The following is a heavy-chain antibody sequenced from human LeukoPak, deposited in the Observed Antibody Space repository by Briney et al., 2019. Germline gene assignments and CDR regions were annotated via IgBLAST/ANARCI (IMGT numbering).Heavy chain of an antibody. J-gene: IGHJ4*02. CDR2: IYHSGST. CDR1: GYSISSGYY. D-gene: IGHD5-18*01. CDR3: ARGRRYSYGKEPHFDY. Sequence: SETLSLTCTVSGYSISSGYYWGWIRQPPGKGLEWIGSIYHSGSTYYNPSLKSRVTISVDTSKNQFSLKLSSVTAADTAVYYCARGRRYSYGKEPHFDYWGQGTLVTVSS. V-gene: IGHV4-38-2*02.